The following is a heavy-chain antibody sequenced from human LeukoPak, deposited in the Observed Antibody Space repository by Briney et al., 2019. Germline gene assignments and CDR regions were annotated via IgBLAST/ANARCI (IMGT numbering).Heavy chain of an antibody. CDR2: IYYSGST. V-gene: IGHV4-39*07. Sequence: SETLSLTCTVSGGSISSSSYYWGWIRQPPGKGLEWIGSIYYSGSTYYNPSLKSRVTISVDTSKNQFSLKLSSVTAADTAVYYCARDTHYDSSGYRVPWFDPWGQGTLVIVSS. CDR1: GGSISSSSYY. J-gene: IGHJ5*02. D-gene: IGHD3-22*01. CDR3: ARDTHYDSSGYRVPWFDP.